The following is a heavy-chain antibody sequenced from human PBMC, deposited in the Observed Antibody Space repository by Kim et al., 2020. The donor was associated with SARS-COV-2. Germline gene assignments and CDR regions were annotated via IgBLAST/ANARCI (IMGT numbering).Heavy chain of an antibody. CDR1: GFTFSKYW. V-gene: IGHV3-74*01. Sequence: GGSLRLSCAASGFTFSKYWMHWVRQVPGEGLVWVSRSNEDGSITNYADSVRGRFTISRDNARSTLYLQMNSLEAEDTALYYCARDLSGSDDLWGQGTLVT. CDR3: ARDLSGSDDL. D-gene: IGHD5-12*01. CDR2: SNEDGSIT. J-gene: IGHJ5*02.